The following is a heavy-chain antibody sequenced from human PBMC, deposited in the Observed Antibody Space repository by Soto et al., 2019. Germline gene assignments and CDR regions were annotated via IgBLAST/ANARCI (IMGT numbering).Heavy chain of an antibody. J-gene: IGHJ4*02. CDR1: GFTFSSYA. CDR2: ISYDGSNK. V-gene: IGHV3-30-3*01. D-gene: IGHD1-26*01. Sequence: QVQLVESGGGVVQPGRSLRLSCAASGFTFSSYAMHWVRQAPGKGLEWVAVISYDGSNKYYADSVKGRFTISRDNSKNTLYLQMNSLRAEDTAVYYCARDSAPRSYLPYYFDYWGQGTLVTVSS. CDR3: ARDSAPRSYLPYYFDY.